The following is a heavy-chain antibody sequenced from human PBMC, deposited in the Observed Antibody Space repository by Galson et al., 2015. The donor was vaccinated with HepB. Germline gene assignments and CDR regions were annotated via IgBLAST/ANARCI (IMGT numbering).Heavy chain of an antibody. J-gene: IGHJ6*02. CDR1: GGSFSGYY. D-gene: IGHD1-26*01. CDR2: INHSGST. CDR3: ARGSSYQNYYYYYGMDV. Sequence: SLTCAVYGGSFSGYYWSWIRQPPGKGLEWIGEINHSGSTNYNPSLKSRVTISVDTSKNQFSLKLSSVTAADTAVYYCARGSSYQNYYYYYGMDVWGQGTTVTVSS. V-gene: IGHV4-34*01.